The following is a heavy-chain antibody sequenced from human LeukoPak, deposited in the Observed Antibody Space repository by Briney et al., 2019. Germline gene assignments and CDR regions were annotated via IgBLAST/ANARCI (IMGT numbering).Heavy chain of an antibody. CDR3: ARDLNYYGSGSYYIGGYCGMDV. V-gene: IGHV3-21*01. CDR1: GFTFSSYS. CDR2: ISSSSSYI. J-gene: IGHJ6*04. D-gene: IGHD3-10*01. Sequence: GGSLRLSCAASGFTFSSYSMNWVRQAPGKGLEWVSSISSSSSYIYYADSVKGRFTISRDNAKNSLYLQMNSLRAEDTAVYCCARDLNYYGSGSYYIGGYCGMDVWGKGTTVTVSS.